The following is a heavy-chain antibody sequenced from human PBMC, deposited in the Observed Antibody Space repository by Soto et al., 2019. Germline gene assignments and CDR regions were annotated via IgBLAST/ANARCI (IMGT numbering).Heavy chain of an antibody. D-gene: IGHD1-20*01. CDR1: GGSISSSSYY. CDR2: IYYSGST. J-gene: IGHJ6*02. V-gene: IGHV4-39*01. Sequence: KPSETLSLTCTVSGGSISSSSYYWGWIRQPPGKGLEWIGSIYYSGSTYYNPSLKSRVTISVDTSKNQFSLKLSSVTAADTAVYYCARRAPLTFKRILYGMDVWGQGTTVTVSS. CDR3: ARRAPLTFKRILYGMDV.